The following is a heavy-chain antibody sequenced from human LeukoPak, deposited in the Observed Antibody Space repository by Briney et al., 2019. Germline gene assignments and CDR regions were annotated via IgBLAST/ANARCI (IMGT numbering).Heavy chain of an antibody. CDR2: ISAYNGNT. Sequence: ASVTVSCKASGYTFTSYGISWVRQAPGQGLEWMGWISAYNGNTNYAQKLQGRVTMTTDTSTSTAYMELRSLRSDDTAVYYCARVGSPGYSSSWYYYYYYMDVWGKGTTVTVSS. V-gene: IGHV1-18*01. D-gene: IGHD6-13*01. CDR3: ARVGSPGYSSSWYYYYYYMDV. CDR1: GYTFTSYG. J-gene: IGHJ6*03.